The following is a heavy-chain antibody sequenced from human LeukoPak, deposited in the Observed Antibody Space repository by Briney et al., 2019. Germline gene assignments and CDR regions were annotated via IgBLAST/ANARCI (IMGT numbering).Heavy chain of an antibody. CDR2: ISYDESKR. Sequence: PGGSLRLSCTASGFTFSSCGMHWVRQAPGKGLEWVTVISYDESKRYYADSVKGRFTTSRDNSRNTVYLQMNSLRAEDTAVYYCANTYYAFWSGSFWGQGTLVTVSS. J-gene: IGHJ4*02. V-gene: IGHV3-30*19. CDR1: GFTFSSCG. CDR3: ANTYYAFWSGSF. D-gene: IGHD3-3*01.